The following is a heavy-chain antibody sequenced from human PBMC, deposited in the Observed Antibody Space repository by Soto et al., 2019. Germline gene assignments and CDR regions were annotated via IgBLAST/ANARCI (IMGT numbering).Heavy chain of an antibody. CDR3: ARDALNYYDSSGYSPLSGAIY. CDR1: GYTFTSYY. D-gene: IGHD3-22*01. V-gene: IGHV1-46*01. J-gene: IGHJ4*02. Sequence: ASVKVSCKASGYTFTSYYMHWVRQAPGQGLEWVGIINPSGGSTSYAQKFQGRVTMTRDTSTSTVYMELSSLRSEDTAVYYCARDALNYYDSSGYSPLSGAIYWGQGTLVTVSS. CDR2: INPSGGST.